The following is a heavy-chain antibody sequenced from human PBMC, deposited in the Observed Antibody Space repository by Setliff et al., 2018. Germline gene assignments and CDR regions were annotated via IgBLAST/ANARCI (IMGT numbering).Heavy chain of an antibody. CDR1: GYTFSNYW. Sequence: PGESLKISCQGSGYTFSNYWIGWVRQMPGKGLEWMGVIYPGDSDTRYSPSFQGQVTISADKSISTAYLQWSSLKASDTAMYYCARDSNYEGAYDYWGQGTLVTVSS. CDR2: IYPGDSDT. V-gene: IGHV5-51*01. CDR3: ARDSNYEGAYDY. J-gene: IGHJ4*02. D-gene: IGHD4-4*01.